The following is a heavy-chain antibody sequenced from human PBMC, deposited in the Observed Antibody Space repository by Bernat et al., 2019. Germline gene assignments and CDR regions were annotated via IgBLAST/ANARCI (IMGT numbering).Heavy chain of an antibody. V-gene: IGHV3-7*03. Sequence: EVQLVESGGGLVQPGGSLRLSCAATGFTFRNHWMSWVRQAPGKGLQWVASIRPDGSDTRCVDSVKGRFTISRDNTKNSLFLQMTSLRTEDTAIYYCARGQSRTSGWFDYWGQGTLVTVSS. J-gene: IGHJ4*02. D-gene: IGHD6-19*01. CDR3: ARGQSRTSGWFDY. CDR1: GFTFRNHW. CDR2: IRPDGSDT.